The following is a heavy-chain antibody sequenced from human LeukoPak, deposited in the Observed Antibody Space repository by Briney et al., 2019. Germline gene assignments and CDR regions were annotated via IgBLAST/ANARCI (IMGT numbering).Heavy chain of an antibody. J-gene: IGHJ4*02. V-gene: IGHV3-7*01. CDR1: GFTFSAYW. CDR2: IKEDGSEK. D-gene: IGHD1-1*01. Sequence: GGSLRLSCAASGFTFSAYWMRWVRQAPGKGLEWVASIKEDGSEKYYVASLTGLFTISRDNAKNSLYLQMNNLRAEDTAVYYCARVSGRLERQSDLDYWGQGTLVIVSS. CDR3: ARVSGRLERQSDLDY.